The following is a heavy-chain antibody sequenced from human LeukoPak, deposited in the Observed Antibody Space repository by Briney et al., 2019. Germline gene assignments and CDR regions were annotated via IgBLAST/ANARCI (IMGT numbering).Heavy chain of an antibody. J-gene: IGHJ4*02. D-gene: IGHD3-10*01. CDR3: ANSMVRGVIVADY. CDR1: GGSFSGYY. V-gene: IGHV4-34*01. Sequence: PSETLSLTCAVYGGSFSGYYWSWIRQPPGKGLEWIGEINHSGSTNYNPSLKSRVTISVDTPKNQFSLKLSSVTAADTAVYYCANSMVRGVIVADYWGQGTLVTVSS. CDR2: INHSGST.